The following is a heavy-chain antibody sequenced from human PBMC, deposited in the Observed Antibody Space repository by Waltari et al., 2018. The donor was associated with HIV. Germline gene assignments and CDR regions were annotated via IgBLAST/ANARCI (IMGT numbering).Heavy chain of an antibody. CDR2: MSPKTGKA. D-gene: IGHD3-3*01. CDR1: GYIVTDYD. J-gene: IGHJ5*02. V-gene: IGHV1-8*01. CDR3: TGSRPGAIFGDH. Sequence: VQMVKSRAVVEKLGASAKVSCETPGYIVTDYDINWVRRAAGQGLELIGWMSPKTGKAGYGQRFQGRVTMTRNTSINTAYLELRDLKSQDTALYYCTGSRPGAIFGDHWGQGTRLTVSS.